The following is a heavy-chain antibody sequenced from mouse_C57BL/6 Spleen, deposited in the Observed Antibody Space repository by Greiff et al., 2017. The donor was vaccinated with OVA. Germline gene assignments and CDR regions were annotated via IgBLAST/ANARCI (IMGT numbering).Heavy chain of an antibody. J-gene: IGHJ4*01. CDR1: GYTFTGYW. Sequence: VQLQQSGAELMKPGASVKLSCKATGYTFTGYWIEWVKQRPRHGLEWIGEILPGSGSTHYNEKFKGKATLTADTSSNTAYMQLSSLTTEDSAVYYCARVRGGSCEYYAMDYWGQGTSVTVSS. V-gene: IGHV1-9*01. CDR3: ARVRGGSCEYYAMDY. CDR2: ILPGSGST. D-gene: IGHD1-1*02.